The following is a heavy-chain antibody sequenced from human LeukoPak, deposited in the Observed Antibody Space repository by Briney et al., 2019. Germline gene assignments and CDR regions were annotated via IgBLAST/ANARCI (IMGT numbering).Heavy chain of an antibody. J-gene: IGHJ4*02. CDR3: VNDLSRVSGVGY. Sequence: GGSLRLSCSASGCTFSSYAMRWVRQAPGKGLEYVSAISSNGGSTYYADAVKGRFTIPRDNSKNTLYLQMSRRRDEDTSVYYCVNDLSRVSGVGYWGQGTLVTVSS. CDR1: GCTFSSYA. V-gene: IGHV3-64D*06. CDR2: ISSNGGST. D-gene: IGHD1-26*01.